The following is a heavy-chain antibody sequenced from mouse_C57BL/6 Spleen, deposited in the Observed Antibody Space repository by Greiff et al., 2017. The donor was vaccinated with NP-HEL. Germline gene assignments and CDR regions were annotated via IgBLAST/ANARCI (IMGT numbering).Heavy chain of an antibody. Sequence: EVKVVESGGGLVKPGGSLKLSCAASGFTFSSYAMSWVRQTPEKRLEWVATISDGGSYTYYPDNVKGRFTISRDNAKNNLYLQMSHLKSEDTAMYYCARDRAVYSNYAMDYWGQGTSVTVSS. CDR2: ISDGGSYT. CDR1: GFTFSSYA. J-gene: IGHJ4*01. D-gene: IGHD2-5*01. CDR3: ARDRAVYSNYAMDY. V-gene: IGHV5-4*01.